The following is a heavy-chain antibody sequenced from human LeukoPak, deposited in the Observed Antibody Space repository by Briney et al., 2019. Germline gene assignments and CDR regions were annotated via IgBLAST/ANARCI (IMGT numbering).Heavy chain of an antibody. CDR1: GYTFTSYG. CDR2: ISAYNGNT. V-gene: IGHV1-18*01. J-gene: IGHJ4*02. Sequence: ASVKVSCKASGYTFTSYGISWVRQAPGQGLEWMGWISAYNGNTNYAQKLQGRVTMTTDTSTSTVYMELRSLRSDDTAVYYCARDLIYDTSRGDYWGQGTLVTVSS. CDR3: ARDLIYDTSRGDY. D-gene: IGHD5/OR15-5a*01.